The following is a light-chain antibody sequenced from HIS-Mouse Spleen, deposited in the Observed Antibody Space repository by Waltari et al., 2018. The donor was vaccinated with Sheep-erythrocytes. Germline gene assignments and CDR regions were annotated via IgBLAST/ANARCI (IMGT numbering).Light chain of an antibody. CDR2: KDS. Sequence: SYELTQPPSVSVSPGQTASITCSGDKLGDKYACWDQQKQGHSPVLFIYKDSKRPSGIPERFSGSNSGNTATLTISGTQAMDEADYYCQAWDSSTVVFGGGTKLTVL. J-gene: IGLJ2*01. CDR1: KLGDKY. V-gene: IGLV3-1*01. CDR3: QAWDSSTVV.